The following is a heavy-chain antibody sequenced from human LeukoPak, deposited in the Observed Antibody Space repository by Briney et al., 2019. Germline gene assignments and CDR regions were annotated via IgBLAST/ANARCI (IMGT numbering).Heavy chain of an antibody. CDR1: GGSISNNY. J-gene: IGHJ6*02. V-gene: IGHV4-59*08. Sequence: SETLSLTCTVSGGSISNNYWSWIRQAPGEGLEWVAYIHYSGRTNYNPSLKSRVTISVDTSKNQFSLKVSSVTAADTAVYYCARQLGNGMDVWGQGTTVTVSS. CDR3: ARQLGNGMDV. CDR2: IHYSGRT. D-gene: IGHD3-16*01.